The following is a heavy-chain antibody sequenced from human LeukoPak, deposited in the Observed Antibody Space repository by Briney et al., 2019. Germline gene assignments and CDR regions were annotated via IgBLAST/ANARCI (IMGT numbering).Heavy chain of an antibody. Sequence: GGSLRLSCAASGFAFSTYSLTWVRQAPGKGLEWVSSISSSSSYIYYADSVKGRFTISRDNAKNSLYLEMNSLRADDTAVYYCARDLDFYATDYWGQGTLVTVSS. J-gene: IGHJ4*02. CDR2: ISSSSSYI. CDR3: ARDLDFYATDY. CDR1: GFAFSTYS. V-gene: IGHV3-21*01. D-gene: IGHD2/OR15-2a*01.